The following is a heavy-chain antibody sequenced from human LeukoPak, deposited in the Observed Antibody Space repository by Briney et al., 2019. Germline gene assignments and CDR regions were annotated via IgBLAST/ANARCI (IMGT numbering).Heavy chain of an antibody. V-gene: IGHV5-51*01. J-gene: IGHJ4*02. CDR1: GYSFSIYW. Sequence: GESLKISCKGSGYSFSIYWIAWVRQMPGEGLECMGIIYPDDSDTRYSPPFQGRVTISADKSINTAYLHWSSLEASDTAVYFCVSRGEDGNRYYDYWGQGTRVTVSS. CDR3: VSRGEDGNRYYDY. CDR2: IYPDDSDT. D-gene: IGHD2-15*01.